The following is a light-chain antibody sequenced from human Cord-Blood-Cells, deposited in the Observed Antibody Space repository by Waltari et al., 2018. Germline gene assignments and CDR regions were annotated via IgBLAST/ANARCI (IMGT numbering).Light chain of an antibody. V-gene: IGLV2-11*01. CDR1: ISDVGGYNY. J-gene: IGLJ3*02. CDR2: DVS. Sequence: QSALTQPRSVSGSPGQSVTISRPGTISDVGGYNYVSWYQQHPGKAPKLMISDVSKRPSGVPDRFSGSKSGNTASLTISGLQAEDEADYYCCSYAGSYTPWVFGGGTKLTVL. CDR3: CSYAGSYTPWV.